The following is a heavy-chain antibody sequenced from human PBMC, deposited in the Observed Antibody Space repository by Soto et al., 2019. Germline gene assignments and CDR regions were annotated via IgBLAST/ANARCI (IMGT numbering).Heavy chain of an antibody. CDR1: GFTFSTHW. J-gene: IGHJ4*02. V-gene: IGHV3-74*01. Sequence: EVQMVESGGGLVQPGGSLRLSCTASGFTFSTHWMHWVRQAPGKGLVWVSRVSSDGTNTIYADSVKGRFTISRDNARNTLYLQMNSLRVEDTAVYYCAISPLQSGYWGQGTLVTVSS. CDR3: AISPLQSGY. D-gene: IGHD4-4*01. CDR2: VSSDGTNT.